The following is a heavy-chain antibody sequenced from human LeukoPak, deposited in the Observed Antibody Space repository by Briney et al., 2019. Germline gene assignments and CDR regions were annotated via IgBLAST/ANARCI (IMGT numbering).Heavy chain of an antibody. J-gene: IGHJ5*02. V-gene: IGHV4-34*01. Sequence: SETLSLTCAVYGGSFSGYYWSWIRQPPGKGLEWMGEINHSGSTNYNPSLKSRVTISVDTSKNQFSLKLSSVTAADTAVYYCARGHCSSTSCYTNWFDPWGQGTLVTVSS. D-gene: IGHD2-2*02. CDR1: GGSFSGYY. CDR3: ARGHCSSTSCYTNWFDP. CDR2: INHSGST.